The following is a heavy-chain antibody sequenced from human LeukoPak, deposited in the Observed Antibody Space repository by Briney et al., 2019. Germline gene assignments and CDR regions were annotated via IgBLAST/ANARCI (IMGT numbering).Heavy chain of an antibody. V-gene: IGHV4-38-2*02. D-gene: IGHD2-2*02. Sequence: PSETLSLTCTVSGYSISSGYYWGWIRPPPGKGLGWIGSIYHSGSTYYNPSLKSRVTISVDTSKNQFSLKLSSVTAADTAVYYCARERYCSSTSCYKGWFDPWGQGTLVTVSS. CDR1: GYSISSGYY. CDR3: ARERYCSSTSCYKGWFDP. J-gene: IGHJ5*02. CDR2: IYHSGST.